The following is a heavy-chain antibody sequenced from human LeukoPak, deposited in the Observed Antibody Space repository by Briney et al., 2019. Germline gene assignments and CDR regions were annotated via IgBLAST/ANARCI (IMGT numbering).Heavy chain of an antibody. CDR2: ISADSDKI. D-gene: IGHD5-24*01. CDR1: GFTFSEYY. V-gene: IGHV3-11*01. J-gene: IGHJ4*02. Sequence: PGGSLRLSCAASGFTFSEYYMNWIRQASGKGLEWVSHISADSDKIYYADSVKGRFTISRDNTKNSVSLQLNSLRAEDTAVYYCARKFDRDGAYWGRGTLVIVSS. CDR3: ARKFDRDGAY.